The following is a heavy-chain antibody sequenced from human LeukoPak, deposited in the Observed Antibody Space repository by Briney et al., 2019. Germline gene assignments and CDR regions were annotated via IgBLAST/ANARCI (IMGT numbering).Heavy chain of an antibody. CDR1: GGSISSGGYY. D-gene: IGHD3-9*01. Sequence: SETLSLTCTVSGGSISSGGYYWSWIRQHPGKGLEWIGYIYYSGSTYYNPSLKSRVTISVDTSKNQFSLKLSSVTAADTAAYYCARAPILTGPIDYWGQGNPGHRLL. V-gene: IGHV4-31*03. J-gene: IGHJ4*02. CDR3: ARAPILTGPIDY. CDR2: IYYSGST.